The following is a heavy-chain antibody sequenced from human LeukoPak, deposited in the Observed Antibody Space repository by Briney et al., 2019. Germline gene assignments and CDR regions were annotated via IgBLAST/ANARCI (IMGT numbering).Heavy chain of an antibody. CDR3: AKDRPNFHENSGHYYRRDGDS. J-gene: IGHJ5*01. D-gene: IGHD3-22*01. CDR1: GFTFSSYA. CDR2: ISGSGGST. V-gene: IGHV3-23*01. Sequence: GGSLRLSCAASGFTFSSYAMSWVRQAPGKGLEWVSAISGSGGSTYYADSVKGRFTISRDNSKNTLYLQMNSLTAEDTAIYYCAKDRPNFHENSGHYYRRDGDSWGQGTLVTVSS.